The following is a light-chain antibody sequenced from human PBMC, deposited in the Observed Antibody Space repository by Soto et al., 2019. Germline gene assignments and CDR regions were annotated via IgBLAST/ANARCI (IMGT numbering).Light chain of an antibody. Sequence: EIVLTQSPGTLSWSPGERATLSCRATQSVNSNFLAWYQQKPGQAPRLLIYGTSSRATGIPDRFSGSGSGTDFTLTITRLEPEDFAVYYCHHYGSSPLTFGGGTKVEIK. CDR2: GTS. J-gene: IGKJ4*01. CDR1: QSVNSNF. CDR3: HHYGSSPLT. V-gene: IGKV3-20*01.